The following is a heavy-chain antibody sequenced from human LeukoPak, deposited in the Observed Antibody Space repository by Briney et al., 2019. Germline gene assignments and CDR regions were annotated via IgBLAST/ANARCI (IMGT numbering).Heavy chain of an antibody. J-gene: IGHJ4*02. D-gene: IGHD2-15*01. CDR2: ISSSGST. CDR1: GGSISSYY. CDR3: AREGRSSTPGY. Sequence: PSETLSLTCTVSGGSISSYYWSWIRQPAGKGLEWIGRISSSGSTDYNPSLKSRVTMSVDTSKTQFSLKLSPVTAADTAVYCCAREGRSSTPGYWGQGTLVTVSS. V-gene: IGHV4-4*07.